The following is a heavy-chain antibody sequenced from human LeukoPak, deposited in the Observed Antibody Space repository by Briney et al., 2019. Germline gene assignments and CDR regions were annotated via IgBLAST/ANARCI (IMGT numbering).Heavy chain of an antibody. V-gene: IGHV5-51*01. D-gene: IGHD3-22*01. CDR2: IYPGDSDT. CDR1: GHSFTTYW. Sequence: GESLKISCKGSGHSFTTYWIAWVRQMPGKGLEWMGIIYPGDSDTRYSPSFQGQVSISADKSISTAYLQWRSLKASDTAMYYGARESNGYSLFDYLGQGTQVTVSS. J-gene: IGHJ4*02. CDR3: ARESNGYSLFDY.